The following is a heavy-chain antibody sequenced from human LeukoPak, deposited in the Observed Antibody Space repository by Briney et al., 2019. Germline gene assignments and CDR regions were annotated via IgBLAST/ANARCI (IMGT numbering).Heavy chain of an antibody. J-gene: IGHJ4*02. V-gene: IGHV3-11*01. Sequence: GGSLRLSCAASGFTFTDFYMSWIRQAPGKGLEWVSYISISGTTIYYADSVRGRFTFSRDNAKNSLYLQMNSLRAEDTAVYYCARTGRLQYGDYVAFDYWGQGTLVTVSS. D-gene: IGHD4-17*01. CDR1: GFTFTDFY. CDR2: ISISGTTI. CDR3: ARTGRLQYGDYVAFDY.